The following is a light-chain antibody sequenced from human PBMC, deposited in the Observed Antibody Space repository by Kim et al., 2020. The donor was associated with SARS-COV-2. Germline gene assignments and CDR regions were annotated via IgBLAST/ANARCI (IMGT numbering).Light chain of an antibody. Sequence: EIEMTQSPATLSVSPGESATLSCRASQTVGSHLAWYQQKPGQAPRLLIYSASTRATGIPPRFRGSGSGTEFTLTISSLQSEDSAIYYCPHHNNWPPYAFGEGTKLEI. CDR2: SAS. CDR1: QTVGSH. J-gene: IGKJ2*01. V-gene: IGKV3-15*01. CDR3: PHHNNWPPYA.